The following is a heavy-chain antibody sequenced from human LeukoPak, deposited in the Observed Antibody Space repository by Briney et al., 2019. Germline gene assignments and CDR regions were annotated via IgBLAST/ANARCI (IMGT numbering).Heavy chain of an antibody. CDR3: ARSAFYSSGWHNYYYYGMDV. CDR2: INPSGGST. V-gene: IGHV1-46*01. D-gene: IGHD6-19*01. CDR1: GYTFTSYY. Sequence: ASVKVSCKASGYTFTSYYMHWVRQAPGQGLEWMGIINPSGGSTSYAQKFQGRVTITGDTSASTAYMELSSLRSEDTAVYYCARSAFYSSGWHNYYYYGMDVWGQGTTVTVSS. J-gene: IGHJ6*02.